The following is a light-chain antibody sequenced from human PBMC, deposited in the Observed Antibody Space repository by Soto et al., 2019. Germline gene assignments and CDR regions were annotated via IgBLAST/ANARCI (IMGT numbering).Light chain of an antibody. CDR2: GAS. J-gene: IGKJ1*01. CDR1: QSISGN. V-gene: IGKV3-15*01. CDR3: QQYNSWLWT. Sequence: EIVMTQSPATLSVSPGERATLSCRASQSISGNLAWYQQTPGQAPRLLIYGASTRATGVPATFSGSGSGTEFTLTISSLQSEDFAVYYCQQYNSWLWTFGQGTKVEIK.